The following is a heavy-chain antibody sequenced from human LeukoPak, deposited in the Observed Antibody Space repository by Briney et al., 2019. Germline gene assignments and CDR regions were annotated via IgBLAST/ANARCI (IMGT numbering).Heavy chain of an antibody. D-gene: IGHD4-11*01. J-gene: IGHJ5*02. CDR2: ISAYNGNT. CDR1: GYTFTSYG. Sequence: ASAKVSCKASGYTFTSYGISWVRQAPGQGLEWMGWISAYNGNTNYAQKLQGRVTMTTDTSTSTAYMELRSLRSDDTAVYYCARGDYDYSNYDWFDPWGQGTLVTVSS. CDR3: ARGDYDYSNYDWFDP. V-gene: IGHV1-18*01.